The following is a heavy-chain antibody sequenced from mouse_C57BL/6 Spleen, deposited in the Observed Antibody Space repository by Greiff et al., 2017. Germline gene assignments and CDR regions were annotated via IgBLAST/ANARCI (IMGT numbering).Heavy chain of an antibody. CDR3: ARSGGLYYDYDGGTWCAY. CDR1: GYAFTNYL. V-gene: IGHV1-54*01. J-gene: IGHJ3*01. Sequence: QVHVKQSGAELVRPGTSVKVSCKASGYAFTNYLIEWVKQRPGQGLEWIGVINPGSGGTNYNEKFKGKATLTADKSSSTAYMQLSSLTSEDSAVYFCARSGGLYYDYDGGTWCAYWGQGTLVTVSA. D-gene: IGHD2-4*01. CDR2: INPGSGGT.